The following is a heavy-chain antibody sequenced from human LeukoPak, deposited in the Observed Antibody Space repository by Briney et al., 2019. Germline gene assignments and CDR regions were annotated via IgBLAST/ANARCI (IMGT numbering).Heavy chain of an antibody. CDR2: ISASGAST. V-gene: IGHV3-23*01. J-gene: IGHJ4*02. D-gene: IGHD5-24*01. CDR3: ANRDDSNYALDY. CDR1: GFTFSSYA. Sequence: GGCLRVSCAAAGFTFSSYAMSWVRQAPGKGLVWVSTISASGASTYYADSVNGRFTISRDNSKNTLYLQMNSLRAEDTALYYCANRDDSNYALDYWGQGTLVTVSS.